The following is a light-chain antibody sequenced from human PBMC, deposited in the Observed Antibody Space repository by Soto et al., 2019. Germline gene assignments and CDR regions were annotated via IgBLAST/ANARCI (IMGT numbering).Light chain of an antibody. Sequence: QSALTQPASVSGSPGQSITISCTGTSSDVGGYNYVSWYQQHPGKAPKLMIYDVSNRPSGVSNRFSGSKSGNTASLTIAGIQAEDEAEYYCSSYTSSSTLDVFGTGTKVTVL. J-gene: IGLJ1*01. V-gene: IGLV2-14*01. CDR1: SSDVGGYNY. CDR3: SSYTSSSTLDV. CDR2: DVS.